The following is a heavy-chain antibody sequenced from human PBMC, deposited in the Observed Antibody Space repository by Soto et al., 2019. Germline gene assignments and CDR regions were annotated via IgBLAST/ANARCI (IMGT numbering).Heavy chain of an antibody. CDR2: ISSSSSTI. CDR1: GFTFSSYS. D-gene: IGHD6-19*01. V-gene: IGHV3-48*02. Sequence: GGSLRLSCAASGFTFSSYSMNWVRQAPGKGLEWVSYISSSSSTIYYADSVKGRFTISRDNAKNSLYLQMNSLRDEDTAVYYCAKDDWSVAGKGYYFDYWGQGTLVTVSS. CDR3: AKDDWSVAGKGYYFDY. J-gene: IGHJ4*02.